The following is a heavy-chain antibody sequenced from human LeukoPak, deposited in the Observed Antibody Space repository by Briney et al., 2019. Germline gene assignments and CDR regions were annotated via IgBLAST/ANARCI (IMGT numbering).Heavy chain of an antibody. CDR1: GGSIRSYY. D-gene: IGHD3-22*01. J-gene: IGHJ4*02. V-gene: IGHV4-59*01. CDR2: ISYSGNT. Sequence: PSGTLSLTCIVSGGSIRSYYWSWIRQTPGKGLEWIGYISYSGNTNYNPSLKSRVTMSVDTSKNQFSLKLTSVTAADTAVYFCARESDTSGPIDYWGQGRLVAVSS. CDR3: ARESDTSGPIDY.